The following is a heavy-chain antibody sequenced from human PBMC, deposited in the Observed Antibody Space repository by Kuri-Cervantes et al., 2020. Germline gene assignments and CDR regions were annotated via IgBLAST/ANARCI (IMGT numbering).Heavy chain of an antibody. J-gene: IGHJ6*02. CDR3: VGGGAYYYYGMDV. Sequence: SETLSLTCAVSGGSISSSNWWSWVRQPPGKGLEWIGEIYHSGSTNYNPSLKSRVTISVDKSKSQFSLKLSSVTAADTAVYYCVGGGAYYYYGMDVWGQGTTVTVSS. CDR1: GGSISSSNW. V-gene: IGHV4-4*02. D-gene: IGHD1-26*01. CDR2: IYHSGST.